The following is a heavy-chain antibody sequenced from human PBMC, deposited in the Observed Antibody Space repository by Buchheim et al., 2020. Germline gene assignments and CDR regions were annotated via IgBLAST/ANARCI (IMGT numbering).Heavy chain of an antibody. CDR3: SRHRMFNWNVESSYGLDV. V-gene: IGHV4-59*01. J-gene: IGHJ6*02. D-gene: IGHD1-1*01. CDR2: IHYTGIT. Sequence: QVQLQESGSGLVKPSETLSLTCNVSGDSMRENYWSWIRLSPGRGLEWLGYIHYTGITKYSPSLASRVAMSLDSFQRQLTRRLSGVTAADTAIYYCSRHRMFNWNVESSYGLDVWGQG. CDR1: GDSMRENY.